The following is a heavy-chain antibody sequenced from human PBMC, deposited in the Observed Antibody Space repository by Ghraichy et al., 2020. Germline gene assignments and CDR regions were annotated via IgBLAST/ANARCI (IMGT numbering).Heavy chain of an antibody. Sequence: ASVKVSCKASGYTFTSYGISWVRQAPGQGLEWMGWISAYNGNTNYAQKLQGRVTMTTDTSTSTAYMELRSLRSDDTAVYYCARGRHIVVVTAIPLYYYYGMDVWGQGTTVTVSS. J-gene: IGHJ6*02. V-gene: IGHV1-18*01. CDR3: ARGRHIVVVTAIPLYYYYGMDV. D-gene: IGHD2-21*02. CDR1: GYTFTSYG. CDR2: ISAYNGNT.